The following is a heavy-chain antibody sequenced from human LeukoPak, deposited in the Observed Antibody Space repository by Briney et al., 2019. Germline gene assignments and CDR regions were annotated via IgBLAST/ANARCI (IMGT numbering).Heavy chain of an antibody. CDR3: AKDPGSWYDAFDI. CDR1: GFTVSSNY. Sequence: GGSLRLSCAASGFTVSSNYMSWVRQAPGKGLEWVSAISGSGGSTYYADSVKGRFTISRDNSKNTLYLQMNSLRAEDTAVYYCAKDPGSWYDAFDIWGQGTMVTVSS. J-gene: IGHJ3*02. V-gene: IGHV3-23*01. CDR2: ISGSGGST. D-gene: IGHD6-13*01.